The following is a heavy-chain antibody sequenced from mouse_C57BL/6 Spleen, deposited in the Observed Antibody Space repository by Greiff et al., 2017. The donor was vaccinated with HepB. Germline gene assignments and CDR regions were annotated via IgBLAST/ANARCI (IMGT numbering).Heavy chain of an antibody. V-gene: IGHV14-2*01. Sequence: VQLKQSGAELVKPGASVKLSCTASGFNIKDYYMHWVKQRTEQGLEWIGRIDPEDGETKYAPNFQGKATITADTSSNTAYLQLSSLTSEDTAVYYCARTDYYGSSYLYFDVWGTGTTVTVSS. CDR3: ARTDYYGSSYLYFDV. CDR1: GFNIKDYY. CDR2: IDPEDGET. D-gene: IGHD1-1*01. J-gene: IGHJ1*03.